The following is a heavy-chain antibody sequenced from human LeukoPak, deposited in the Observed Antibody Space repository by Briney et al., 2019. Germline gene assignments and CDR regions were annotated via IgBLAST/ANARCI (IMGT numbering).Heavy chain of an antibody. J-gene: IGHJ4*02. CDR3: AREQWLESFDY. D-gene: IGHD6-19*01. CDR2: INPSGGST. V-gene: IGHV1-46*01. CDR1: GYTFTSYY. Sequence: ASVKVSCKASGYTFTSYYMHWVRQAPGQGLEWMGMINPSGGSTSYAQKFQGRVTMTRDISTSTVYMELSSLRSEDTAVYYCAREQWLESFDYWGQGTLVTVSS.